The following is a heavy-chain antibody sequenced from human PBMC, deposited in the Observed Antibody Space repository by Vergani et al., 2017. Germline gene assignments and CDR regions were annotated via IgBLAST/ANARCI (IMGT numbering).Heavy chain of an antibody. CDR3: AKDHYDFWSGYPNLSPFDL. CDR1: GFTFDDYA. D-gene: IGHD3-3*01. V-gene: IGHV3-9*01. CDR2: ISWTSGSI. Sequence: EVQLVESGGALVQPGRSLRLSCAASGFTFDDYAMHWVRQAPGKGLEWVSGISWTSGSIGYADSVKGRFTISRDNTKNSLYLQMNSLRAEDTALYYCAKDHYDFWSGYPNLSPFDLWGRGTLVTVSS. J-gene: IGHJ2*01.